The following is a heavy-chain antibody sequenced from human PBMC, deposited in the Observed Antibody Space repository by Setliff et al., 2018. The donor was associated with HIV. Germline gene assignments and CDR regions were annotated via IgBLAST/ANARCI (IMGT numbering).Heavy chain of an antibody. Sequence: GGSLRLSCAASGFTFSSYGIHWVRQAPGKGLEWVAFIRYDGSNKYYADSVKGRFTISRDNSKNTLYLQMNSLRAEDTAVYYCARGQVGYSYFDFWGQRALVTVSS. V-gene: IGHV3-30*02. CDR3: ARGQVGYSYFDF. CDR1: GFTFSSYG. CDR2: IRYDGSNK. J-gene: IGHJ4*02. D-gene: IGHD1-26*01.